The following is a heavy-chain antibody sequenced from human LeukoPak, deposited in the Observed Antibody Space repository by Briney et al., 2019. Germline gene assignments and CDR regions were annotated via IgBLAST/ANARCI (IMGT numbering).Heavy chain of an antibody. J-gene: IGHJ4*02. D-gene: IGHD6-6*01. CDR1: GYNFTNYW. Sequence: GESLKISCKGSGYNFTNYWISWVRQMRGKGLEWMGTIDPSDSYNNYSPSFQGHVTISADKSISTAYLQWSSLKASDTAMYYCARAYSRSRFEYWGQGTLVTVSS. V-gene: IGHV5-10-1*01. CDR2: IDPSDSYN. CDR3: ARAYSRSRFEY.